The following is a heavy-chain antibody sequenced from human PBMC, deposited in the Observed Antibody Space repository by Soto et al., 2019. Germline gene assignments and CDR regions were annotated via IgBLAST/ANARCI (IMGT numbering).Heavy chain of an antibody. D-gene: IGHD6-6*01. CDR1: GGSISSYY. CDR2: IYYSGST. Sequence: QVQLQESGPGLVKPSETLSLTCTVSGGSISSYYWSWIRQPPGKGLEWIGYIYYSGSTNYNPSLKSRVTISVDTSKNQFSLKLSSVTAADTAVYYCARISQYSSSFHYYYYMDVWGKGTTVTVSS. J-gene: IGHJ6*03. V-gene: IGHV4-59*08. CDR3: ARISQYSSSFHYYYYMDV.